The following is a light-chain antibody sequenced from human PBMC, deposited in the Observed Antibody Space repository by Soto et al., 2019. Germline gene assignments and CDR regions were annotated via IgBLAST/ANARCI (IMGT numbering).Light chain of an antibody. CDR3: NSYTTGTTK. CDR2: EVS. J-gene: IGLJ3*02. CDR1: SSDADTYKY. V-gene: IGLV2-14*01. Sequence: QSALTQPASVSGSPGQSITISCTGTSSDADTYKYVSWYQQHPGKAPKLIIYEVSNRPSGVSNRFSGSKSGNTASLTISGLQAEDEADYYCNSYTTGTTKFGGGTKLPVL.